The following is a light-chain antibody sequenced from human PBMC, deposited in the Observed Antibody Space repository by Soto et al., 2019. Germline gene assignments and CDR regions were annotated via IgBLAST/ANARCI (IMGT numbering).Light chain of an antibody. J-gene: IGKJ3*01. CDR1: QSVSSSY. CDR3: QQYGSSSFT. CDR2: GAT. Sequence: EIGLTQSPCTPSFSPGESAILSCGASQSVSSSYLAWYQQKPGQAPRLLLYGATTRLRGVPDRFSGSGSGTDFSHTISLLEPEDFAVYYCQQYGSSSFTFGPGNKVDI. V-gene: IGKV3-20*01.